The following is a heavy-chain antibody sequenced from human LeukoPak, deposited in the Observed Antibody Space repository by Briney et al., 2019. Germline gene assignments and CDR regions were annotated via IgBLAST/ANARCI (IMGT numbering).Heavy chain of an antibody. D-gene: IGHD2-2*01. CDR3: ARGGYCSSTRCYGMDV. J-gene: IGHJ6*02. CDR1: GGSISSYY. CDR2: IYYSGST. V-gene: IGHV4-59*01. Sequence: SETLSLTCTVSGGSISSYYWSWIRQPPGKGLEWIGYIYYSGSTNYNPSLKSRVTISVDTPKNQFSLKLSSVTAADTAVYYCARGGYCSSTRCYGMDVWGQGTTVTVSS.